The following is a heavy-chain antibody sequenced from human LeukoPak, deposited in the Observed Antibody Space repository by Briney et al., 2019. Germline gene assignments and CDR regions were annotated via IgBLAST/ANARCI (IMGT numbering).Heavy chain of an antibody. Sequence: SQTLSLTCAISGDSVSSNSAAWNWIRQSPSRGLEWLGRTFYRSKWSNDYAVSVKSRIAINPDTSRNQFSLQLNSVTPEDTAVYYCARGRYIGSYYYFDYWGQGTLVTVSS. V-gene: IGHV6-1*01. CDR3: ARGRYIGSYYYFDY. CDR1: GDSVSSNSAA. CDR2: TFYRSKWSN. D-gene: IGHD6-13*01. J-gene: IGHJ4*02.